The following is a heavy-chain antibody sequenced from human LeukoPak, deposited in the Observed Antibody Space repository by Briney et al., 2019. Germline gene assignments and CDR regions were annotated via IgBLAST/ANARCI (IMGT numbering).Heavy chain of an antibody. CDR1: GFIFSDYY. CDR2: ISSSGSNI. V-gene: IGHV3-11*04. Sequence: PGGSLRLSCAASGFIFSDYYMTWIRQAPGKGLEWVSHISSSGSNIHHADSVKGRFTISRDNAKNSLYLQMNSLRAEDTAVYYCVREGYITGQFDYWGPGTLVTVSS. CDR3: VREGYITGQFDY. D-gene: IGHD2-15*01. J-gene: IGHJ4*02.